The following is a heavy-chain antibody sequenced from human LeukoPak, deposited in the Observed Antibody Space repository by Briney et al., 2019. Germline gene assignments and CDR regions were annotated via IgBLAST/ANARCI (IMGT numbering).Heavy chain of an antibody. J-gene: IGHJ4*02. CDR3: ARGPIVGPTYFDY. Sequence: GGSLRLSCAASGFTFSSYSMNWVRQAPGKGLEWVSYISSSSSTIYYADSVKGRFTISRDSTKNSLYLQMNGLRAEDTAVYYCARGPIVGPTYFDYWGRGTLVTVSS. V-gene: IGHV3-48*04. CDR1: GFTFSSYS. CDR2: ISSSSSTI. D-gene: IGHD1-26*01.